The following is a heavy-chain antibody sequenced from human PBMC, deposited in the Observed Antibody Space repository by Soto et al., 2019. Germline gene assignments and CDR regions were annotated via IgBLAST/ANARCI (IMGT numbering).Heavy chain of an antibody. V-gene: IGHV3-30*18. D-gene: IGHD3-22*01. Sequence: QVQLVESRGGVVQPGRSLRLSCAASGFTVNLYGMHWVRQAPGKGLEWVAAVAKDGSDIHYIDSVKGRFTISRDNSENTLYLQMNSLRGDDSAVYYCAKAAAYDSSGYYYYFEYWGHGTLVTVSS. CDR2: VAKDGSDI. J-gene: IGHJ4*01. CDR3: AKAAAYDSSGYYYYFEY. CDR1: GFTVNLYG.